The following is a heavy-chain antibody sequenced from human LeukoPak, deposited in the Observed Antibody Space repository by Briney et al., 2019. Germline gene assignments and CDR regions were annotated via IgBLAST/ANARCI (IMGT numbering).Heavy chain of an antibody. CDR2: MNPNSGNT. J-gene: IGHJ4*02. D-gene: IGHD6-13*01. CDR1: GYTFTSYD. Sequence: ASVKVSCKASGYTFTSYDINWVRQATGQGLEWMGWMNPNSGNTGYAQKFQGRVTMTRNTSISTAYMELSSLRSEDTAVYYCARVGIAAAGTRYGEELNDYWGQGTLVTVSS. V-gene: IGHV1-8*01. CDR3: ARVGIAAAGTRYGEELNDY.